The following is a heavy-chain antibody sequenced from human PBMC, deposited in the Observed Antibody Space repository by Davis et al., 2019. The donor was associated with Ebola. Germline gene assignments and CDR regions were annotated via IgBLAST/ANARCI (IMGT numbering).Heavy chain of an antibody. Sequence: AASVKVSCKASGYTFTSYAMHWVRQAPGQRLKWMGWINAGNGNTKYSQKFQGRVTITRDTSASTAYMELSSLRSEDTAVYYCARASGSYYYDAFDIWGQGTMVTVSS. CDR1: GYTFTSYA. CDR2: INAGNGNT. J-gene: IGHJ3*02. V-gene: IGHV1-3*01. CDR3: ARASGSYYYDAFDI. D-gene: IGHD1-26*01.